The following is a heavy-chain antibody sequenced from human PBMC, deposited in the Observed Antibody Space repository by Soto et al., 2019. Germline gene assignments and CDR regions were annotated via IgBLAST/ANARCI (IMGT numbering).Heavy chain of an antibody. CDR2: INPSSGNT. J-gene: IGHJ6*02. Sequence: QVQLVQSGAEVTKPGASVKVSCKASGYSFTRHDIIWVRQAPGQGLEWMGWINPSSGNTGYAQRILGRLTMTTDTSTSTAYMERSGLKSEDTAIYYCARECILFSGVIVFYGMDVWGQGTTVTVPS. CDR1: GYSFTRHD. CDR3: ARECILFSGVIVFYGMDV. D-gene: IGHD3-10*01. V-gene: IGHV1-8*01.